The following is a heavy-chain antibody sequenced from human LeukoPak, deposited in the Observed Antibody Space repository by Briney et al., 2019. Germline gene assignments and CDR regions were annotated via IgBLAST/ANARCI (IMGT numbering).Heavy chain of an antibody. Sequence: SETLSLTCTVSGGSISSSSYYWGWIRQPPGKGLEWIGSIYYSGSTYYNPSLKSRVTISVDTSKNQFSLKLSSVTAADTAVYYCASETRLPWNFDYWGQGTLVTVSS. CDR2: IYYSGST. J-gene: IGHJ4*02. CDR3: ASETRLPWNFDY. CDR1: GGSISSSSYY. D-gene: IGHD2-2*01. V-gene: IGHV4-39*01.